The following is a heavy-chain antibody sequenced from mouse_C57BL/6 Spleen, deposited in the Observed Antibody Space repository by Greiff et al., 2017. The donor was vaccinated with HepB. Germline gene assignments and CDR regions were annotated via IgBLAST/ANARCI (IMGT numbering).Heavy chain of an antibody. CDR2: IDPSDSYT. CDR1: GYTFTSYW. D-gene: IGHD3-3*01. Sequence: VQLQQPGAELVMPGASVKLSCKASGYTFTSYWMHWVKQRPGQGLEWIGEIDPSDSYTNYNQKFKGKSTLTVAKSSSTAYMQLSSLTSEDFAVYYCASLGRGSFDYWGQGTTLTVSS. J-gene: IGHJ2*01. V-gene: IGHV1-69*01. CDR3: ASLGRGSFDY.